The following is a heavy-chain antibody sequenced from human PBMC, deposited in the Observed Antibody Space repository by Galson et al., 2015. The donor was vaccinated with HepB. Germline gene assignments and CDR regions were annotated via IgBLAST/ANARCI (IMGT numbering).Heavy chain of an antibody. CDR1: GYTFTSHG. V-gene: IGHV1-18*04. CDR2: ISAYNGDT. J-gene: IGHJ4*02. D-gene: IGHD2-15*01. CDR3: ARVPGWQYYFDY. Sequence: QSGAEVKKPGESLKISCKASGYTFTSHGISWVRQAPGQGLEWMGWISAYNGDTNYAQKLQGRVTMTTDTSTTTAYMELRSLRSDDTAVYYCARVPGWQYYFDYWGQGTLVTVSS.